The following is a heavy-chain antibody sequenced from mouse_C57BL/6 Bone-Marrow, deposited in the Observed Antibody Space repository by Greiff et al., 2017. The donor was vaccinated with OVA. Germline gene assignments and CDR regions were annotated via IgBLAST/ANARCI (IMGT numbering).Heavy chain of an antibody. V-gene: IGHV1-42*01. J-gene: IGHJ4*01. D-gene: IGHD2-1*01. CDR3: ALGNGGYYAMDY. CDR2: INPSTGGT. Sequence: EVQLQQSGPELVKPGASVKISCKASGYSFTGYYMNWVKQSPEKSLEWIGEINPSTGGTTYNQKFKAKATLTVDKSSSTAYMQLKSLTSEDSAVYYCALGNGGYYAMDYWGQGTSVTVSS. CDR1: GYSFTGYY.